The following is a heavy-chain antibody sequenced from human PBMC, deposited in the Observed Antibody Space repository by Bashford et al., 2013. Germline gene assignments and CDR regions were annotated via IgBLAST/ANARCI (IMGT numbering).Heavy chain of an antibody. CDR2: IYYSGST. Sequence: SSETLSLTCTVSGGSISSGGYYWSWIRQHPGKGLEWIGYIYYSGSTYYNPSLKSRVTISVDTSKNQFSLKLSSVTAADTAVYYCATSRYSSSWHFDYWGQGTLVTVSS. J-gene: IGHJ4*02. CDR1: GGSISSGGYY. D-gene: IGHD6-13*01. CDR3: ATSRYSSSWHFDY. V-gene: IGHV4-31*03.